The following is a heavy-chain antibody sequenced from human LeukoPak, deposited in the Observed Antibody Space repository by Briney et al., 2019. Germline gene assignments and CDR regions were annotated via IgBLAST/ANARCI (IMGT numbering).Heavy chain of an antibody. Sequence: SVKVSCKASGYIFTAYYMHWVRQAPGQGLEWMGRINPNSGGTNSAQKFQGRVTMTRDTSTSTAYMELSSLRSDDTAVYYCAATRGFDSSGYNLEYWGQGSLVTVSS. CDR3: AATRGFDSSGYNLEY. D-gene: IGHD3-22*01. CDR2: INPNSGGT. V-gene: IGHV1-2*06. J-gene: IGHJ4*02. CDR1: GYIFTAYY.